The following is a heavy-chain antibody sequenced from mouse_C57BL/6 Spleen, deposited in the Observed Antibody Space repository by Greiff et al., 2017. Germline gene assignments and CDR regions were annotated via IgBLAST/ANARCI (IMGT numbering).Heavy chain of an antibody. D-gene: IGHD1-1*01. CDR3: ARSGVITTVVNFDC. CDR1: GFTFSSYA. CDR2: ISDGGSYT. J-gene: IGHJ2*01. Sequence: EVQRVESGGGLVKPGGSLKLSCAASGFTFSSYAMSWVRQTPEKRLEWVATISDGGSYTYYPDNVKGRFTISRDNTKNNLYLQMSHLKSEDTAMYYCARSGVITTVVNFDCWGQGTTLTVSS. V-gene: IGHV5-4*01.